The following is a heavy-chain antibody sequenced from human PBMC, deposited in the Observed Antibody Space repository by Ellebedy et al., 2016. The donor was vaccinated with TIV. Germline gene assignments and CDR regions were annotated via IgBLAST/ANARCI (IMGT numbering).Heavy chain of an antibody. CDR1: GFTFSTYP. CDR2: ISANGGTT. CDR3: ARRSTDFAFDS. D-gene: IGHD3/OR15-3a*01. V-gene: IGHV3-23*01. J-gene: IGHJ4*02. Sequence: GESLKISCAASGFTFSTYPMNWVRQAPGKGLEWVSIISANGGTTYDADSVKGRFTISRDNSKNTLFLQMSSLRAEDTAVYFCARRSTDFAFDSWGQGTLVTVSS.